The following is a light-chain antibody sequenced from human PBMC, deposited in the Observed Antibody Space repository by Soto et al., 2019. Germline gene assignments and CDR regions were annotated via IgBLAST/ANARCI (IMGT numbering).Light chain of an antibody. CDR3: QQSYSTPRT. J-gene: IGKJ3*01. Sequence: DIQMTQSPSSLSASAGDRVTITCRASQSISSSLNWYQQKPGKAPKVLIYAASSLQSGVPPRFSGSGSGTEFTLTISSLQPEDFATYYCQQSYSTPRTFGPGTKVDIK. CDR2: AAS. V-gene: IGKV1-39*01. CDR1: QSISSS.